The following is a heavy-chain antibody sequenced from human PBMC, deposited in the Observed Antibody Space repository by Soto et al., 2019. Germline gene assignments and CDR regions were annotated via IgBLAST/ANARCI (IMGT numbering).Heavy chain of an antibody. CDR1: GFTFSSYG. Sequence: QVQLVESGGGVVQPGRFLRLSCAASGFTFSSYGMHWVRQAPGKGLEWVAVISYDGSNKYYADSVKGRFTISRDNSKNTLYLQMNSLRAEDTAVYYCAKDLDTAMVIDYWGQGTLVTVSS. CDR3: AKDLDTAMVIDY. J-gene: IGHJ4*02. CDR2: ISYDGSNK. D-gene: IGHD5-18*01. V-gene: IGHV3-30*18.